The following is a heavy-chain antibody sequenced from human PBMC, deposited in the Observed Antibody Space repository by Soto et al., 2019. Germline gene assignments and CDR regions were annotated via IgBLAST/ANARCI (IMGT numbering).Heavy chain of an antibody. J-gene: IGHJ6*02. CDR3: ASTFSYYGMAG. CDR2: IYHAGSV. Sequence: SETLSLTCAVSGYSIASGYYWAWIRQSPGKGLEWIGSIYHAGSVYYNPPLNSRVAVSLDTSKNHFSLKLTSVTAADTAVAYCASTFSYYGMAGWGQGT. V-gene: IGHV4-38-2*01. CDR1: GYSIASGYY.